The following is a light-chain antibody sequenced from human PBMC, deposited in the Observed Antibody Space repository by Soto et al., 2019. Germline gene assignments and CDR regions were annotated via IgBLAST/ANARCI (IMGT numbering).Light chain of an antibody. CDR1: SSNIGSNY. V-gene: IGLV1-47*01. CDR3: AAWDDSLSGVV. Sequence: QSVLTQPPSASVTPGQRGTISCSGSSSNIGSNYVYWYQQLPGTAPKLLIYRNNQRPSGVPDRFSGSKSGTSASLAISGLRSEDEADYYCAAWDDSLSGVVFGGGTKLTVL. J-gene: IGLJ2*01. CDR2: RNN.